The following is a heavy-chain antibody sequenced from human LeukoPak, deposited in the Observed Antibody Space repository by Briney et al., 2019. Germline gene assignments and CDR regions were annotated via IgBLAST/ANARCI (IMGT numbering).Heavy chain of an antibody. D-gene: IGHD3-16*01. CDR1: GYTFTDYF. V-gene: IGHV1-2*06. Sequence: GASANVSCKASGYTFTDYFMHWVRQAPGQGLEWLGRINPDSGGTNSAQKFQGRLTMTRDTSLSTAYMDLSSLTSDDTAVYYCARERLQQGEDYWGQGTLVTVSS. CDR3: ARERLQQGEDY. J-gene: IGHJ4*02. CDR2: INPDSGGT.